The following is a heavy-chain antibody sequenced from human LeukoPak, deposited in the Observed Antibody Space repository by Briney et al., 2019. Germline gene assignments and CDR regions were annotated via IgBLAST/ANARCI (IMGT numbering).Heavy chain of an antibody. CDR2: INPNSGGT. D-gene: IGHD1-7*01. V-gene: IGHV1-2*06. CDR1: GYTFTSYD. J-gene: IGHJ5*02. CDR3: ARGFLNWNYGDWFDP. Sequence: ASVKVSCKASGYTFTSYDINWVRQATGRGLEWMGRINPNSGGTNYAQKFQGRVTMTRDTSISTAYMELSRLRSDDTAVYYCARGFLNWNYGDWFDPWGHGTLVTVSS.